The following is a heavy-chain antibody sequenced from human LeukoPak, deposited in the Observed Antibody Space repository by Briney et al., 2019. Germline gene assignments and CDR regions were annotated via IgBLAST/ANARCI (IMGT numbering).Heavy chain of an antibody. CDR1: GGSFSGRY. J-gene: IGHJ5*02. Sequence: KPSETLSLTCAVYGGSFSGRYWSWIRQTPGKGLEWIGEINHSGSTNNNPSLTSRVTISVDTPKNQFSLKLSSVTAADTAVYYCARSGDYAHNWYDPWGQGTLVTVSS. V-gene: IGHV4-34*01. D-gene: IGHD4-17*01. CDR3: ARSGDYAHNWYDP. CDR2: INHSGST.